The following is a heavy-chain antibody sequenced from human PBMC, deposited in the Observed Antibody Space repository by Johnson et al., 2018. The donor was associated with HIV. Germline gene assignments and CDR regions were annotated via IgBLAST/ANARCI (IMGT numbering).Heavy chain of an antibody. Sequence: QVQLVESGGGVVRPGGSLRLSCAASGFTFSDYYMSWIRQAPGKGLEWISYISSRGSTIYYADSVKGRFTISRDNAKNSLYLQMNSLRAEDTAVYYCASGWGIVVSDAFDIWGQGTMVTVSS. V-gene: IGHV3-11*04. CDR2: ISSRGSTI. CDR3: ASGWGIVVSDAFDI. J-gene: IGHJ3*02. CDR1: GFTFSDYY. D-gene: IGHD6-19*01.